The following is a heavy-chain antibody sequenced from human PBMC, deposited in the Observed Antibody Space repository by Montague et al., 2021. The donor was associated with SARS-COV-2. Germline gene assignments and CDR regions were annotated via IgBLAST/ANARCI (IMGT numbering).Heavy chain of an antibody. CDR2: IHHGVST. CDR3: ARLGDGVVPSPILGVGPYYSYYYMDL. Sequence: SETLSLTCAVPGGSFSTYSWNWIRQPPGKGLEWIWEIHHGVSTNYNPSLKSRVTISADTSKTQFSLKLTSVAAADTAVYYCARLGDGVVPSPILGVGPYYSYYYMDLWGKGTTVTVSS. J-gene: IGHJ6*03. V-gene: IGHV4-34*01. CDR1: GGSFSTYS. D-gene: IGHD3-10*01.